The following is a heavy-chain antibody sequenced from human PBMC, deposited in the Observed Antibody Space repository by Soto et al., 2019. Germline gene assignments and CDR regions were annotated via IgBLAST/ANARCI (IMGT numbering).Heavy chain of an antibody. J-gene: IGHJ4*02. D-gene: IGHD3-9*01. CDR2: ISSSSSDT. Sequence: QVQLVESGGDLVKPGGSLRLSCAASGFPFSDYYMSWIRQAPGKGLEWVSSISSSSSDTNYAQAVKGRFTISRDNDKNSPHLQMNSLRAEDTALYYCARRRPTGYYNYWGQGTLVTVSA. V-gene: IGHV3-11*05. CDR1: GFPFSDYY. CDR3: ARRRPTGYYNY.